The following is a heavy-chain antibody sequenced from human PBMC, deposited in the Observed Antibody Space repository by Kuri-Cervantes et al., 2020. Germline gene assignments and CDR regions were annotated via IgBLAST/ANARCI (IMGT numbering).Heavy chain of an antibody. J-gene: IGHJ4*02. CDR2: ISSSGDTT. Sequence: GESLKISCAASGFTFSSYWMHWVRQAPGKGLEWVSYISSSGDTTYYADSVKGRFTISRDNAKNSLYLQMNSLRAEDTAVYYCARVREWGGYWGQGTLVTVSS. D-gene: IGHD3-3*01. CDR3: ARVREWGGY. V-gene: IGHV3-48*04. CDR1: GFTFSSYW.